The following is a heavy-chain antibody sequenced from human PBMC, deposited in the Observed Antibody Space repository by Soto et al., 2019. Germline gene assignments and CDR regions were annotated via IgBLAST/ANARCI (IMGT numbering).Heavy chain of an antibody. D-gene: IGHD2-2*01. CDR2: INSDGSST. Sequence: GGSLRLSCAASGVSFSNTWMHWVRQAPGKGLVWVSYINSDGSSTTYADFVKGRFTISRDNSKNTVYLQMNSLRADDTAAYYSATDRSYAQNVWGQGTRVTVSS. V-gene: IGHV3-74*03. CDR3: ATDRSYAQNV. CDR1: GVSFSNTW. J-gene: IGHJ3*01.